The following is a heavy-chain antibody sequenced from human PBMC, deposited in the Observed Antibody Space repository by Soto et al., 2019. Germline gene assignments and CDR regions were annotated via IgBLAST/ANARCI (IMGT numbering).Heavy chain of an antibody. J-gene: IGHJ5*02. Sequence: QVQLLQSGAEVKKPGASVKVSCRASNYAFTSYGIMWVRQAPGQGLEWMGWISAGKGNTNYAQRFQDRITLTTDTSTSTAYMELRSLRSDDTAIYYCARDAVQSSSNPLNGFDPWGQGTLVTVSS. CDR3: ARDAVQSSSNPLNGFDP. CDR2: ISAGKGNT. CDR1: NYAFTSYG. D-gene: IGHD6-6*01. V-gene: IGHV1-18*01.